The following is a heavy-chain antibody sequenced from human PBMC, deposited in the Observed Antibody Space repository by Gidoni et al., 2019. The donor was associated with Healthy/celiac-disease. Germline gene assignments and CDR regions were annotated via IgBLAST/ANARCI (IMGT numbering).Heavy chain of an antibody. CDR1: GGSISSYY. V-gene: IGHV4-4*07. Sequence: QVQLQESGPGLVKPSEPLSLTCTVSGGSISSYYWSWIRQPAGKGLEWIGRIYTSGSTNYNPSLKSRVTMSVDTSKNQFSLKLSSVTAADTAVYYCARDKSGVVIPRGWFDPWGQGTLVTVSS. CDR3: ARDKSGVVIPRGWFDP. J-gene: IGHJ5*02. CDR2: IYTSGST. D-gene: IGHD3-3*01.